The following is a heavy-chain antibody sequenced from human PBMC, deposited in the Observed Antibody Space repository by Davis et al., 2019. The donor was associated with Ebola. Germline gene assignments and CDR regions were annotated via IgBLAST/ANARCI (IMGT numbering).Heavy chain of an antibody. V-gene: IGHV3-21*04. J-gene: IGHJ4*02. CDR3: AKGDSVVVAAIDY. Sequence: GGSLRLSCAASGFTFNTYSMNWVRQAPGKGLEWVSAISSSGSTIYYADSVKGRFTISRDNAKNSLYLQMNSLRAEDTALYYCAKGDSVVVAAIDYWGQGTLVTVSS. CDR1: GFTFNTYS. D-gene: IGHD2-15*01. CDR2: ISSSGSTI.